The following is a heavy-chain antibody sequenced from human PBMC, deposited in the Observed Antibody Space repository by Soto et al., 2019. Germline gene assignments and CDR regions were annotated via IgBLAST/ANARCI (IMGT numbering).Heavy chain of an antibody. Sequence: PGGSLGLACAASGFTFRSYLMHWVRQAQGKGLVWVSRMNSDGSSTSYADSVKGRFTISRDNARNTLFLQMDSLRAEDTAMYFCARGAANDYDYFAFDIWGQGTKVTVSS. V-gene: IGHV3-74*01. D-gene: IGHD5-12*01. CDR1: GFTFRSYL. CDR3: ARGAANDYDYFAFDI. CDR2: MNSDGSST. J-gene: IGHJ3*02.